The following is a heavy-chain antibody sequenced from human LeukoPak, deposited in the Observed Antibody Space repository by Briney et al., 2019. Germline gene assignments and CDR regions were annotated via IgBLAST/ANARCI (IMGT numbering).Heavy chain of an antibody. CDR2: IDWDDDK. CDR3: ARINRGGVSGYPFDY. Sequence: SGPTLVNPTQTLTLTCTFSGFSLSTSGMCVSWIRQPPGKGLEWLARIDWDDDKYYSTSLKTRLTISKDTSKNQVVLTMTNMDPVDTATYYCARINRGGVSGYPFDYWGQGTLVTVSS. V-gene: IGHV2-70*11. J-gene: IGHJ4*02. D-gene: IGHD3-22*01. CDR1: GFSLSTSGMC.